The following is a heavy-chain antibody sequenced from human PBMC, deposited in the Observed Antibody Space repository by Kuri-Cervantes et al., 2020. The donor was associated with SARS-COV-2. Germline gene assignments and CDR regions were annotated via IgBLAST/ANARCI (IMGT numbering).Heavy chain of an antibody. CDR2: IYHSGST. CDR3: ARETSTYSSSIDY. V-gene: IGHV4-30-2*01. CDR1: GGSISSGGYY. D-gene: IGHD6-6*01. Sequence: LRLSCTVSGGSISSGGYYWSWIRQPPGKGLEWIGYIYHSGSTYYNPSLKSLVTISVDRSKNQFSLKLSSVTAADTAVYYCARETSTYSSSIDYWGQGTLVTVSS. J-gene: IGHJ4*02.